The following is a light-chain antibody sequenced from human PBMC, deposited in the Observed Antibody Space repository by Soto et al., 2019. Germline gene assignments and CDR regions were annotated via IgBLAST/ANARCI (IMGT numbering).Light chain of an antibody. CDR1: SSNLGAGYD. J-gene: IGLJ3*02. CDR3: QSYVSSLGRWV. Sequence: QSVLTQPPSVSGAPGPRLTISCTGSSSNLGAGYDVHWYQQLPGTAPKLLIYDNINRPSGVPDRISGSKSGTSAALAITGLQAEYEGDYYCQSYVSSLGRWVFGGGTKVTVL. CDR2: DNI. V-gene: IGLV1-40*01.